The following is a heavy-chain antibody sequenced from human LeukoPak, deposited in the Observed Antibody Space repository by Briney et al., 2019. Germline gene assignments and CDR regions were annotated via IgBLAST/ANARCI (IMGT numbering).Heavy chain of an antibody. V-gene: IGHV3-21*01. Sequence: KTGGSLRLSCAASGFTFSSYSMNWVRQAPGKGLEWVSSISTASSYIYYADSVKGRFTISRDYAKNSLYLQMNSLRVEDTAVYYCARGTSGTYEPDYWGQGTQVTVPS. CDR1: GFTFSSYS. CDR2: ISTASSYI. CDR3: ARGTSGTYEPDY. J-gene: IGHJ4*02. D-gene: IGHD1-26*01.